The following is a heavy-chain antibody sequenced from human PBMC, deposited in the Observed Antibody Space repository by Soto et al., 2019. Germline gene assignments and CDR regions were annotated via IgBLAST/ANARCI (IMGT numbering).Heavy chain of an antibody. CDR1: GDTVSNFA. Sequence: QVQLVQSGAEVKKPGSSVKVSCKASGDTVSNFAIIWVRQAPGQGLEWMGGIIPTLGTTDYAQSFQGRVSITADESTHTAYRELYSRRSEDTAIYFCARVDTSLFEGGEWFDPWGQGTLITVSS. CDR3: ARVDTSLFEGGEWFDP. J-gene: IGHJ5*02. D-gene: IGHD5-18*01. V-gene: IGHV1-69*01. CDR2: IIPTLGTT.